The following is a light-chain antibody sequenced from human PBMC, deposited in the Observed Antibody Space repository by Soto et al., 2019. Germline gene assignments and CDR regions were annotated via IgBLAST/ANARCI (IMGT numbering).Light chain of an antibody. CDR3: QQYGSSPRT. J-gene: IGKJ2*01. V-gene: IGKV3-20*01. CDR2: GAS. Sequence: EIVLTQSPDTLSLSPGERATLSCRASQSVSSSSLAWYHQRPGQAPRLLISGASSRATGIPDRFSGSGSGTDFSLTISRLEPEDFAEYYCQQYGSSPRTFGQGTKLEIK. CDR1: QSVSSSS.